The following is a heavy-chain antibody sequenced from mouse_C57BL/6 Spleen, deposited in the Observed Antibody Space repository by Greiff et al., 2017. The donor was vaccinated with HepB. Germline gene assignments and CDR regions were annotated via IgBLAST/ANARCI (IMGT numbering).Heavy chain of an antibody. V-gene: IGHV2-5*01. Sequence: QVQLKESGPGLVQPSQSLSITCTVSGFSLTSYGVHWVRQSPGKGLEWLGVIWRGGSTDYNAAFMSRLSITKDNSKSQVFFKMNSLQADDTAIYYCAKEGYDALYAMDYWGQGTSVTVSS. CDR3: AKEGYDALYAMDY. CDR2: IWRGGST. J-gene: IGHJ4*01. D-gene: IGHD2-3*01. CDR1: GFSLTSYG.